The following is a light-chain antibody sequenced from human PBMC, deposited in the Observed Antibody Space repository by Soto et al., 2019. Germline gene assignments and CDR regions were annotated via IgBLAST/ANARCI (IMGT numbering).Light chain of an antibody. CDR2: GAS. CDR3: QQSGSSGT. J-gene: IGKJ1*01. Sequence: ETGLTQSPGTLSLSPGERATLSCRASQSFNSIYLAWYQQKPGQAPRLLIYGASSRATGIPDRFSGSGSGTDFTLTISRLEPDDFAVYYCQQSGSSGTFGQGTKVDI. V-gene: IGKV3-20*01. CDR1: QSFNSIY.